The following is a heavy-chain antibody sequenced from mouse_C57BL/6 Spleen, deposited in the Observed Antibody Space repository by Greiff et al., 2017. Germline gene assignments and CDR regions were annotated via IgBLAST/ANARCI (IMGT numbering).Heavy chain of an antibody. CDR2: ISSGSSTI. V-gene: IGHV5-17*01. Sequence: EVQLMESGGGLVKPGGSLKLSCAASGFTFSDYGMHWFRQAPEKGLEWVAYISSGSSTIYSADTVKGRFTISRDNAKNTLFLQMTRLRSEGTAMYYCARRYYCSSPYAMDYWGQGTSVTVSS. D-gene: IGHD1-1*01. J-gene: IGHJ4*01. CDR3: ARRYYCSSPYAMDY. CDR1: GFTFSDYG.